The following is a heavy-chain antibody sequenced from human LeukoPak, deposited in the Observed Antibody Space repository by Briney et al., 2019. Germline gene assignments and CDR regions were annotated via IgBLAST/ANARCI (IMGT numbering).Heavy chain of an antibody. CDR2: IIPIFDTA. Sequence: SAKVSCKASGGTFSSYAISWVRQAPGQGLEWMGGIIPIFDTANYAQKFQGRVTITADDSTSTAYMELSSLRSEDTAVYYCARVAWNDAANYYYMDVWGKGTTVTVSS. CDR1: GGTFSSYA. V-gene: IGHV1-69*13. D-gene: IGHD1-1*01. J-gene: IGHJ6*03. CDR3: ARVAWNDAANYYYMDV.